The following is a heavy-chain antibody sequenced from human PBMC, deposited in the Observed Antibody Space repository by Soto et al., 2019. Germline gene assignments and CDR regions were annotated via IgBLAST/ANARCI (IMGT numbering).Heavy chain of an antibody. CDR1: GFTFSDSA. CDR3: TRRRDWTAMDPLDY. D-gene: IGHD5-18*01. V-gene: IGHV3-73*02. J-gene: IGHJ4*02. Sequence: EVQLVESGGGLVQPGGSLKLSCAASGFTFSDSAMHWVRQASGKGLEWVGRIRSKVNTYATAYAASVKGRFTISRDDSRNTAYLQMNSLKTEDTAGYYCTRRRDWTAMDPLDYWGQGTLVTVSS. CDR2: IRSKVNTYAT.